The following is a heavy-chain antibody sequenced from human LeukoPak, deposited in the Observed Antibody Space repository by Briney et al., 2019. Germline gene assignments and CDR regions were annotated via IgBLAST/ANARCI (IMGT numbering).Heavy chain of an antibody. CDR2: ISCYNGNT. CDR3: ARCDWFDP. V-gene: IGHV1-18*01. CDR1: GYIFPSYD. D-gene: IGHD2-21*01. J-gene: IGHJ5*02. Sequence: ASVTVSCKASGYIFPSYDINWVRQPAGQGLEWMGWISCYNGNTNGAQKFEGRVAMTTDTSSITGYIELRSLISDYTAIYYCARCDWFDPWGQGTLVTVSS.